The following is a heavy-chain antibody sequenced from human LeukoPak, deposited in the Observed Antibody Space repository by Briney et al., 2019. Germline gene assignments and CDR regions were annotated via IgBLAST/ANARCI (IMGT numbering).Heavy chain of an antibody. J-gene: IGHJ6*03. CDR3: ARSVSRNYGPYSYYMDV. Sequence: SETLSLTCTVSGGSISRGNYYWSWIRQPAGKGLEWIGRIYTSGSTNYNPSLKSRVTISVDTSKNQFSLKLSSVTAADTAVYYCARSVSRNYGPYSYYMDVWGKGTTVTVSS. D-gene: IGHD4-11*01. V-gene: IGHV4-61*02. CDR1: GGSISRGNYY. CDR2: IYTSGST.